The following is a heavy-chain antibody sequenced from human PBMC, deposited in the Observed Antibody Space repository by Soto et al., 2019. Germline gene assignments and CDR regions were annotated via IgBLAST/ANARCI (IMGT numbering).Heavy chain of an antibody. V-gene: IGHV4-30-2*01. J-gene: IGHJ5*02. CDR3: ARYIVVVPAAIPVGNWFDP. Sequence: SETLSLTCAVSGGSISSGGYSWSWIRQPPGKGLEWIGYIYHSGSTYYSPSLKSRVTISVDRSKNQFSLKLSSVTAADTAVYYCARYIVVVPAAIPVGNWFDPWGQGTLVTVSS. CDR2: IYHSGST. CDR1: GGSISSGGYS. D-gene: IGHD2-2*02.